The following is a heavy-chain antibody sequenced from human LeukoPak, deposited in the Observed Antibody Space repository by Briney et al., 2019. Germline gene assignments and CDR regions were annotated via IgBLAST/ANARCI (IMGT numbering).Heavy chain of an antibody. CDR1: GYTFTAYY. J-gene: IGHJ4*02. CDR3: ARNNGGTTNYFDY. CDR2: INPDSGGT. D-gene: IGHD1-1*01. V-gene: IGHV1-2*02. Sequence: ASVKVSCKASGYTFTAYYMHWVRQAPGQGLEWMGWINPDSGGTNYAQKFKGRVTMTRDTSISTAYMELSRLRSDDTALYFCARNNGGTTNYFDYWGQGTLVTVSS.